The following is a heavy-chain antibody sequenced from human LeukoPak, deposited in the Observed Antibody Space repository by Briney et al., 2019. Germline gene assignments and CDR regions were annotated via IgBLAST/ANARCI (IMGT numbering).Heavy chain of an antibody. CDR2: IYYSGRT. D-gene: IGHD3-10*02. V-gene: IGHV4-59*01. CDR1: GGSISSYY. J-gene: IGHJ5*02. CDR3: ASVRRQLRGNWFDP. Sequence: KPSETLSLTCTVSGGSISSYYWSWIRQPPGKGLEWIGYIYYSGRTNYNPSLKCRVTISVDTSKNQFSLKLSSVTAADTAVYYCASVRRQLRGNWFDPWGQGTLVTVSS.